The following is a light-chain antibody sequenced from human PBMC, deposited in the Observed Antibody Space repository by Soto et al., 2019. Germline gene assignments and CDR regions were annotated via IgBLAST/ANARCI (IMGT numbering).Light chain of an antibody. CDR2: GAS. J-gene: IGKJ4*01. Sequence: EIVLTQSPGTLSLSPGERATLSCRASQSIGRNFLAWYQQKPGQAPRLLIHGASSRATGIPDRFSGSASGIDFILTISRLESEDFAVYYCQQYASSPLTFGGGTRVEIK. CDR1: QSIGRNF. V-gene: IGKV3-20*01. CDR3: QQYASSPLT.